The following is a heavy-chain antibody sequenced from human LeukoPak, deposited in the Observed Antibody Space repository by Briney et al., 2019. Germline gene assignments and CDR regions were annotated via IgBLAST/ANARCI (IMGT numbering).Heavy chain of an antibody. CDR1: GYTFTGYY. J-gene: IGHJ5*02. Sequence: ASVKVSCTSSGYTFTGYYMHWVRQAPGQGLEWMGWINPNSGGTNYAQKFQGRVTMTRDASISTAYMELSRLRSDDTAVYYCARGQQLVLRYNWFDPWGQGTLVTVSS. D-gene: IGHD6-13*01. CDR3: ARGQQLVLRYNWFDP. CDR2: INPNSGGT. V-gene: IGHV1-2*02.